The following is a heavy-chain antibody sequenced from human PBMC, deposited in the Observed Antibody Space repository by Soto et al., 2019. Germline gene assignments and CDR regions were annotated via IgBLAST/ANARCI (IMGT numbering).Heavy chain of an antibody. CDR2: INIDGSGT. V-gene: IGHV3-74*01. Sequence: EVQLVESGGGLVQPGGSLRLSCAASGFTFSSHWMHWVRQAPGKGLVWVSRINIDGSGTDYTDSVKGRFTISRDNAKHRLYVQMNKLRVDDTAVYHCVRGISDWSGIDHWGQGPLVTVSS. J-gene: IGHJ4*02. CDR1: GFTFSSHW. D-gene: IGHD1-1*01. CDR3: VRGISDWSGIDH.